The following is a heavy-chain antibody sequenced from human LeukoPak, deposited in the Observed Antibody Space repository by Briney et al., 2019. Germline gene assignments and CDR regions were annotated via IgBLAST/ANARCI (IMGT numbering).Heavy chain of an antibody. D-gene: IGHD6-13*01. Sequence: PSETLSLTCTVSGGSISSSSYYWSWIRQPPGKGLEWIGEINHSESTNYNPSLKSRVTISVDTSKNQFSLKLSSVTAADTAVYYCASTPPPQSGEGYGIAAADAFDIWGQGTMVTVSS. J-gene: IGHJ3*02. CDR1: GGSISSSSYY. V-gene: IGHV4-39*07. CDR3: ASTPPPQSGEGYGIAAADAFDI. CDR2: INHSEST.